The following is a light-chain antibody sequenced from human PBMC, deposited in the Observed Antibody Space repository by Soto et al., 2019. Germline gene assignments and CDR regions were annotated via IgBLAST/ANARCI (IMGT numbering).Light chain of an antibody. Sequence: QSALTQPRSVSGSPGQSVTISCTGTSSDVGGYNYVSWYQQHPGKAPKLIIYDVTKRPSGVPDRFSGSKSGNTASLAISGLQAEDEADYYCCSYVRSYILLFGGGTKLTVL. CDR1: SSDVGGYNY. V-gene: IGLV2-11*01. CDR2: DVT. CDR3: CSYVRSYILL. J-gene: IGLJ2*01.